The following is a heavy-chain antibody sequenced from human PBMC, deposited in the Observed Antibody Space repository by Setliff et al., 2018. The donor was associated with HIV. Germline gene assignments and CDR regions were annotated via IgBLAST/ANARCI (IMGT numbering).Heavy chain of an antibody. CDR1: GYYFTSYW. V-gene: IGHV5-51*01. J-gene: IGHJ4*02. D-gene: IGHD2-21*02. CDR2: IYPGDSDT. CDR3: ARHVLVTRDVRYFDY. Sequence: RGESLKISCKGSGYYFTSYWIGWVRQMPGKGLEWMGIIYPGDSDTRISPSFQGQVTISADKSINTAYLQWSSLKASDTAMYYCARHVLVTRDVRYFDYWGQGTLVTVSS.